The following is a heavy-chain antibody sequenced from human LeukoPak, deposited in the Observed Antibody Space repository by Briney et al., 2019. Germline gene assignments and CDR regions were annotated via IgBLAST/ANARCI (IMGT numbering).Heavy chain of an antibody. CDR3: TSGAVAGTSNY. Sequence: PGGSLRLSCAASGFTFSDSALHWVRQASGKGLEWVGRIRSKANSYATTYAASVKGRFAISRDDSKNTAYLQMNSLKTEDTAVYYCTSGAVAGTSNYWGQGTLVTVSS. D-gene: IGHD6-19*01. J-gene: IGHJ4*02. V-gene: IGHV3-73*01. CDR1: GFTFSDSA. CDR2: IRSKANSYAT.